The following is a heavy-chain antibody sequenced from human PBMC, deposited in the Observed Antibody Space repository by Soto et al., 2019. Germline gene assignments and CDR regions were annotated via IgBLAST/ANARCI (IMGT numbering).Heavy chain of an antibody. Sequence: SETLSLTCTVSGDSLSSGSHYWSWIRQPPGKGLEWIGYTHYSGSTNYNPSLKSRVNISVDTSKNQFSLRLSSVTAADTAVYFCARDRDFGGANDYWRQGTLVTVSS. CDR2: THYSGST. V-gene: IGHV4-61*01. CDR3: ARDRDFGGANDY. CDR1: GDSLSSGSHY. D-gene: IGHD3-10*01. J-gene: IGHJ4*02.